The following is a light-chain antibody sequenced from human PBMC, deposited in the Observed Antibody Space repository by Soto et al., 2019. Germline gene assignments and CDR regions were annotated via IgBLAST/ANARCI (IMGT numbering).Light chain of an antibody. CDR2: GAS. CDR3: QQYGRSPFT. V-gene: IGKV3-20*01. J-gene: IGKJ3*01. Sequence: EIVMTQSPGTLSVSPGERATLSCRASQNIRSNNLAWYQQRPGQAPRVVIYGASTRATGIPERFSGSGSGTDFTLTISRLEPEDFAVYYCQQYGRSPFTFGPGTKVDIK. CDR1: QNIRSNN.